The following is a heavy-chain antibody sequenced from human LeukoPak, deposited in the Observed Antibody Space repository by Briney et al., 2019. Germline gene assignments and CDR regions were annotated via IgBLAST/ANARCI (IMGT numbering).Heavy chain of an antibody. Sequence: SGRSLRLSCAASGFAFNTYAMHWVRQAPGQGLEWVAFIWHDGSYKFYSNCVRGQFTISRDNSKNTVSLQMNNLRPEDTAVYYCAREIFGSGGYPDFWGQGTLVTVSS. CDR3: AREIFGSGGYPDF. D-gene: IGHD3-10*01. J-gene: IGHJ4*02. V-gene: IGHV3-33*01. CDR1: GFAFNTYA. CDR2: IWHDGSYK.